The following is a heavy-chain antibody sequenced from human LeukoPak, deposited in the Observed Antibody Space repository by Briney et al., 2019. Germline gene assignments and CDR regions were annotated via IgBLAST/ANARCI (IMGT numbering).Heavy chain of an antibody. CDR2: IYYSGST. CDR3: ARDRAVAGQGFDY. J-gene: IGHJ4*02. V-gene: IGHV4-59*01. CDR1: GGSIGSYY. D-gene: IGHD6-19*01. Sequence: SETLSLTCTVSGGSIGSYYWSWIRQPPGKGLEWIGYIYYSGSTNYNPSLKSRVTISVDTSKNQFSLKLSSVTAADTAVYYCARDRAVAGQGFDYWGQGTLVTVSS.